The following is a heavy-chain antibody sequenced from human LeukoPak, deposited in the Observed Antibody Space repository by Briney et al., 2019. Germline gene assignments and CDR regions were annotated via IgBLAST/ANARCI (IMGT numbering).Heavy chain of an antibody. CDR2: TYYRSKWPF. D-gene: IGHD2-2*01. V-gene: IGHV6-1*01. CDR3: ARGKYTSFDN. J-gene: IGHJ4*02. Sequence: SQTLSLTCAISGDSLFTNSVAWNWIRQSPSRGLEWLGRTYYRSKWPFEYAVSVKSRITINAGTSKNQFSLQLNSVTPEDTAVYHCARGKYTSFDNWGQGTLVTVSS. CDR1: GDSLFTNSVA.